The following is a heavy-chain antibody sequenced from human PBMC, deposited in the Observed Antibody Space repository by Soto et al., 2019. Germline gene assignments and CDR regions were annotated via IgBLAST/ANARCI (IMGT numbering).Heavy chain of an antibody. Sequence: QVQLVQSGAEVKKPGSSVKVSCKASGDTFSSYAISWVRQAPGQGLEWMGGIIPIFGTANYAQKFKGRVTIIADESTSIAYMELSSVISEDTAVHYCARDGSGYRSRASPMDVWGQGNTVTVSS. CDR3: ARDGSGYRSRASPMDV. V-gene: IGHV1-69*01. CDR1: GDTFSSYA. CDR2: IIPIFGTA. J-gene: IGHJ6*02. D-gene: IGHD3-22*01.